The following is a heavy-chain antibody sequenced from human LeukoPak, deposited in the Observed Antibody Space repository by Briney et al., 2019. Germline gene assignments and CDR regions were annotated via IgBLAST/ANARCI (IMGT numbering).Heavy chain of an antibody. Sequence: PGRSLRLSCAASGFTFSDYSLRWVRQAPGKGLEWVALISYNGNNEYYADSVKGRFTISRDSSKNTLYLQMNSLRVEDTAMYYCARRMDYIDYWGQGTLVTVSS. CDR3: ARRMDYIDY. D-gene: IGHD2-8*01. CDR2: ISYNGNNE. V-gene: IGHV3-30-3*01. CDR1: GFTFSDYS. J-gene: IGHJ4*02.